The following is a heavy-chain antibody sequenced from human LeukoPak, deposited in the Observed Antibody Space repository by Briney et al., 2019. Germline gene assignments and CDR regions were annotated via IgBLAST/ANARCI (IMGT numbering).Heavy chain of an antibody. CDR1: GGTFSSYA. CDR2: IIPIFGTA. D-gene: IGHD3-10*01. V-gene: IGHV1-69*01. J-gene: IGHJ6*02. Sequence: SVKVSCKASGGTFSSYAISWVRQAPGQGLKWMGGIIPIFGTANYAQKFQGRVTITADESTSTAYMELSSLRSEDTAVYYCARLTMVRGVTYGMDVWGQGTTVTVSS. CDR3: ARLTMVRGVTYGMDV.